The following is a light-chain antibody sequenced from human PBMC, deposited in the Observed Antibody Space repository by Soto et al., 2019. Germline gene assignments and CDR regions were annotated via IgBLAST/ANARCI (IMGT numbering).Light chain of an antibody. CDR1: QGIGNY. J-gene: IGKJ4*01. CDR2: AAS. CDR3: QKYNSAPLT. V-gene: IGKV1-27*01. Sequence: DIPMTQSPSSLSASVGDRVTITCRASQGIGNYLAWYQQKPGKVPKLLIYAASTLQSGVPSRFSGSGSGTDFTLTISSLQPEDVATYYCQKYNSAPLTFGGGTKVENK.